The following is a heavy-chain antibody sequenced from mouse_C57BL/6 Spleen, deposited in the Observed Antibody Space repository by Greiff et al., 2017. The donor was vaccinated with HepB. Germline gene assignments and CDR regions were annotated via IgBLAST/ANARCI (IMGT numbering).Heavy chain of an antibody. J-gene: IGHJ4*01. Sequence: EVQLVESGGGLVQPKGSLKLSCAASGFSFNTYAMNWVRQAPGTGLEWVARIRSKSNNYATYYADSVKDRFTISRDDSESMLYLQMNNLKTEETAMYYCVRHAVDAMDYWGQGTSVTVSS. CDR1: GFSFNTYA. D-gene: IGHD1-1*01. CDR3: VRHAVDAMDY. CDR2: IRSKSNNYAT. V-gene: IGHV10-1*01.